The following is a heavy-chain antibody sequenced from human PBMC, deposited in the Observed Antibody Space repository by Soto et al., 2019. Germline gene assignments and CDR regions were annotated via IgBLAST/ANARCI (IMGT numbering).Heavy chain of an antibody. J-gene: IGHJ4*02. CDR1: GGSVTSDEDY. V-gene: IGHV4-30-4*01. CDR2: ISNSGST. Sequence: SETLSLTCTVSGGSVTSDEDYWTWIRQSPGKGLEWIGYISNSGSTGYNPSLKTRLSMSVDRSKNQFTLRLTSVTAADTAVYFCATESGSTYGYFDHWGQGTQVT. CDR3: ATESGSTYGYFDH. D-gene: IGHD5-18*01.